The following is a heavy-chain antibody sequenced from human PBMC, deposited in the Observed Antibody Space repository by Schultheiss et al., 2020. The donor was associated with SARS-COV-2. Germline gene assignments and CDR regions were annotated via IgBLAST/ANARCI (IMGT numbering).Heavy chain of an antibody. V-gene: IGHV4-39*07. CDR3: ARDGLRGTVTTIDAFDI. CDR1: GGSISSSSYY. CDR2: INHSGST. Sequence: SETLSLTCTVSGGSISSSSYYWGWIRQPPGKGLEWIGEINHSGSTNYNPSLKSRVTISVDTSKNQFSLKLSSVTAADTAVYYCARDGLRGTVTTIDAFDIWGQGTTVTVSS. D-gene: IGHD4-17*01. J-gene: IGHJ3*02.